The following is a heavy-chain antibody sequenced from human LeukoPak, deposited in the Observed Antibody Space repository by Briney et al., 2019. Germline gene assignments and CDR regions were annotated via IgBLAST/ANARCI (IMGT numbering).Heavy chain of an antibody. CDR1: GFTFSSYS. V-gene: IGHV3-48*01. CDR2: ISSSSTI. D-gene: IGHD4-17*01. CDR3: ARDPPTVTYKYYFDY. Sequence: GGSLRLSCAASGFTFSSYSMNWVRQAPGKGLEWVSYISSSSTIYYADSVKGRFTISRDNAKNSLYLQMNSLRAEDTAVYYCARDPPTVTYKYYFDYWGQGTLVTVSS. J-gene: IGHJ4*02.